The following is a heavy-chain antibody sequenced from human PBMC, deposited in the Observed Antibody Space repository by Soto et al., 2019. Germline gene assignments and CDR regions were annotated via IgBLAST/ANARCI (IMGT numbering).Heavy chain of an antibody. J-gene: IGHJ4*02. CDR2: IYYSGST. D-gene: IGHD6-19*01. Sequence: SETLSLTCTVSGGSISSYYWSWIRQPPGKGLEWIGYIYYSGSTNYNPSLKSRVTISVDTSKNQFSLKLSSVTAADTAVYYCARVPPGYSSGWYDYWGQGTLVTVSS. V-gene: IGHV4-59*08. CDR3: ARVPPGYSSGWYDY. CDR1: GGSISSYY.